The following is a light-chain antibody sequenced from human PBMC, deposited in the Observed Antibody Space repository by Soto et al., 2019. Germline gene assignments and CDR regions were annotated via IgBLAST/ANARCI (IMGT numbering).Light chain of an antibody. J-gene: IGKJ2*01. Sequence: DIQRTQSPSTLSASVGDRVTITCRASQTSNNKLAWYQKKPGKATKHLIYDGYTLESGVPARLRGSGSGTEFTLTIGSLQPDDFANYYFQKYYTYFRDNFGQGTKRDI. CDR3: QKYYTYFRDN. V-gene: IGKV1-5*01. CDR2: DGY. CDR1: QTSNNK.